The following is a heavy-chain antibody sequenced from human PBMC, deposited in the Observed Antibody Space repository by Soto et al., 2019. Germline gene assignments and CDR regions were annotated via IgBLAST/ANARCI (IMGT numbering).Heavy chain of an antibody. CDR1: AGTFSSYT. CDR3: ARGVVYCSSTRCGLDY. J-gene: IGHJ4*02. CDR2: IIPILGIA. Sequence: SVKVSCKASAGTFSSYTISWVRQAPGQGLEWMGRIIPILGIANYAQKFQGRVTITADKSTSTAYMELSSLRSEDTAVYYCARGVVYCSSTRCGLDYWGQGTLVTVSS. D-gene: IGHD2-2*01. V-gene: IGHV1-69*02.